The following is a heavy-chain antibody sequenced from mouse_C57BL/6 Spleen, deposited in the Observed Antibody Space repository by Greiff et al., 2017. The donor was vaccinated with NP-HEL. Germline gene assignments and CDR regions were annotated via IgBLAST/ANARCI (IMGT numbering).Heavy chain of an antibody. J-gene: IGHJ4*01. Sequence: QVQLQQPGTELVKPGASVKLSCKASGYTFASYWMHWVKQRPGQGLEWIGNINPSNGGTNYNEKFKSKATLTVDKSSTTAYMQLSSLTSEDSAVYYCARAPYSKTYYAMDYWGQGTSVTVSS. V-gene: IGHV1-53*01. CDR1: GYTFASYW. CDR2: INPSNGGT. CDR3: ARAPYSKTYYAMDY. D-gene: IGHD2-5*01.